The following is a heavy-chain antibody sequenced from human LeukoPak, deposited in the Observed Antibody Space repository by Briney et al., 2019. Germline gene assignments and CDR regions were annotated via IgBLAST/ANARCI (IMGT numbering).Heavy chain of an antibody. CDR2: IWYDGSHK. Sequence: GGSLRLSCAASGFTFSSYGMHWVRQAPGKGLEWVAVIWYDGSHKYYADSVKGRFTISRDNSKNTLYLQTNSLRAEDTAVYYCARRRIDPGNWLDPWGQGTLVTVSS. D-gene: IGHD2/OR15-2a*01. J-gene: IGHJ5*02. CDR1: GFTFSSYG. V-gene: IGHV3-33*01. CDR3: ARRRIDPGNWLDP.